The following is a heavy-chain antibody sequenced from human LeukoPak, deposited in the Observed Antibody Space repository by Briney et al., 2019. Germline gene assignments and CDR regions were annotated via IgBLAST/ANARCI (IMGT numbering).Heavy chain of an antibody. V-gene: IGHV1-2*06. J-gene: IGHJ4*02. CDR1: GYTFTGYY. Sequence: ASVTVSFKASGYTFTGYYMHWVRQAPGQGLEWMGRINPNSGGTNYAQKFQGRVTMTRDTSISTAYMELSSLTFEDMAVYYCARGPPNWGMVGYWGQGTLVTVSS. CDR3: ARGPPNWGMVGY. D-gene: IGHD7-27*01. CDR2: INPNSGGT.